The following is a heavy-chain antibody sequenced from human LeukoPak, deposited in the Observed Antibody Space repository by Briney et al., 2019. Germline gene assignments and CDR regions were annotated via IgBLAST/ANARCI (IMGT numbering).Heavy chain of an antibody. D-gene: IGHD3-22*01. CDR1: GYSFTRCY. Sequence: GASVKLSCKASGYSFTRCYLHWVRQAAGQGLEWMGWINPNSGGTSYAQKFQGRVTMTRDTSISTAYMELTRLRFDDTAVYYCARAYDNNDYFDYWGQGTLVTVSS. CDR3: ARAYDNNDYFDY. CDR2: INPNSGGT. J-gene: IGHJ4*02. V-gene: IGHV1-2*02.